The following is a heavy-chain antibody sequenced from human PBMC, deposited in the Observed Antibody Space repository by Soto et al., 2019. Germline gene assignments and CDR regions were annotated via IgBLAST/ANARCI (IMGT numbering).Heavy chain of an antibody. J-gene: IGHJ3*02. D-gene: IGHD2-8*01. V-gene: IGHV4-34*01. CDR1: GGSFSGYY. CDR2: INHSGST. CDR3: ARASAEGVLMVYGPDAFDI. Sequence: QVQLQQWGAGLLKPSETLSLTCAVYGGSFSGYYWSWIRQPPGKGLEWIGEINHSGSTNYNPSLKSRVTISVDTSKNQFSLKLSSVTAADTAVYYCARASAEGVLMVYGPDAFDIWGQGTMVTVSS.